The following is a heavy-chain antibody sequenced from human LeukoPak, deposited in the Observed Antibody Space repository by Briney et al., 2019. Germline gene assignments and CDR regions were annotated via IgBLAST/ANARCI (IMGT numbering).Heavy chain of an antibody. J-gene: IGHJ4*02. Sequence: KPGGSLRLYCAASGFTFSSYNMNWVRQAPGKGLEWVSSISSSSYIYYADSVRGRFTISRDNAKNSLYLQMNSLRAEDTAVYYCARGRDGSQSPIDDWGQGTLVTVSS. CDR1: GFTFSSYN. CDR3: ARGRDGSQSPIDD. D-gene: IGHD5-24*01. CDR2: ISSSSYI. V-gene: IGHV3-21*01.